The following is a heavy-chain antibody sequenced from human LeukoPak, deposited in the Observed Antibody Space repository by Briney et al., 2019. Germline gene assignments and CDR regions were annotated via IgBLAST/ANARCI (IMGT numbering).Heavy chain of an antibody. CDR3: ARAYTIFGVVIEYFQH. Sequence: GASVEVSCKASGYTFTGYYMHWVRQAPGQGLEWMGRINPNSGGTNYAQKFQGWVTMTRDTSISTAYMELSRLRSDDTAVYYCARAYTIFGVVIEYFQHWGQGTLVTVPS. CDR2: INPNSGGT. D-gene: IGHD3-3*01. CDR1: GYTFTGYY. V-gene: IGHV1-2*04. J-gene: IGHJ1*01.